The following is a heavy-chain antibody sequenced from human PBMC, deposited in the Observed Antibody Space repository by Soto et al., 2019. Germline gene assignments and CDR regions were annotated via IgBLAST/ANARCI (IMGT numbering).Heavy chain of an antibody. D-gene: IGHD2-2*01. CDR3: ARVRPAAMFDY. Sequence: PSETLSLTCTVSGGSISSGGYYWSWIRQHPGKGLEWIGSIYYSGSTYYNPSLKSRVTISVDTSKNQFSLKLSSVTAADTAVYYCARVRPAAMFDYWGQGTLVTVSS. CDR2: IYYSGST. J-gene: IGHJ4*02. CDR1: GGSISSGGYY. V-gene: IGHV4-39*07.